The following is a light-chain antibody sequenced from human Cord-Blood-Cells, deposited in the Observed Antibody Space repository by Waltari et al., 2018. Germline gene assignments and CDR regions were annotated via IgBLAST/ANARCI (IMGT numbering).Light chain of an antibody. Sequence: QSALTQPASVSGSPGQSITISCTGTSSDVGGYNYVSWYQQHPGKAPKLMIYDVSKRTSGVSNRFSGSKSGNTASLTISGLQAKDEADYYCSSYTSSSTWVFGGGTKLTVL. CDR2: DVS. V-gene: IGLV2-14*01. CDR3: SSYTSSSTWV. J-gene: IGLJ3*02. CDR1: SSDVGGYNY.